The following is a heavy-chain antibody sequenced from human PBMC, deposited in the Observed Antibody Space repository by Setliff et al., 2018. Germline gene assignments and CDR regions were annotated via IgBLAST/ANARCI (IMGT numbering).Heavy chain of an antibody. CDR2: IYTSGST. J-gene: IGHJ3*02. CDR3: ARRRTALAFDI. Sequence: PSETLSLTCTVSGGSISSGSYYWSWIRQPAGKGLEWIGRIYTSGSTNYNPSLRSRVTISVDTSKNKFSLKLSSVTAADTAVYYCARRRTALAFDIWGQGTMVTVSS. V-gene: IGHV4-61*02. D-gene: IGHD5-18*01. CDR1: GGSISSGSYY.